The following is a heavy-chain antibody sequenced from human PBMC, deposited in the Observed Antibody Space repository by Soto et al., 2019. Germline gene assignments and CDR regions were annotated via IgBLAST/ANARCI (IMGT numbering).Heavy chain of an antibody. CDR2: IIPIFGTA. J-gene: IGHJ6*02. D-gene: IGHD2-2*01. CDR1: GGTFSSYA. Sequence: SVKVSCKASGGTFSSYAISWLRQAPGQGLEWMGGIIPIFGTANYAQKFQGRVTITADESTSTAYMELSSLRSEDTAVYYCAREGGSTSCYDCYYGMDVWGQGTTVTVSS. CDR3: AREGGSTSCYDCYYGMDV. V-gene: IGHV1-69*13.